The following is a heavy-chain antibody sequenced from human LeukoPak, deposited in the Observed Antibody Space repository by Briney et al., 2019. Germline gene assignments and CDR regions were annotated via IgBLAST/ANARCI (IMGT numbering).Heavy chain of an antibody. V-gene: IGHV1-69*05. CDR1: GGTFSSYA. J-gene: IGHJ3*01. D-gene: IGHD4-17*01. CDR2: IIPIFGTA. Sequence: SVKVSCKASGGTFSSYAISWVRRAPGQGLEWMGRIIPIFGTANYAQKFQGRVTITTDESTSTAYMELSSLRSEDTAVYYCARDLESGTYGDYFSNWGQGTMVTVSS. CDR3: ARDLESGTYGDYFSN.